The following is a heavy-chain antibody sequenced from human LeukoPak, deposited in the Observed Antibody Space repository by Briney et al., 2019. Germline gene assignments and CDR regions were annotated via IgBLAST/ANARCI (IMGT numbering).Heavy chain of an antibody. V-gene: IGHV3-30*02. Sequence: QPGGSLRLSCAASGFTFSSYGMHWVRQAPGKGLEWVAFIRYDGSNKYYADSVKGRFTISRDNSKNTLYLRMNSLRAEDTAVYYCAKDEEYSSSSVEYWGQGTLVTVSS. D-gene: IGHD6-6*01. CDR1: GFTFSSYG. CDR2: IRYDGSNK. CDR3: AKDEEYSSSSVEY. J-gene: IGHJ4*02.